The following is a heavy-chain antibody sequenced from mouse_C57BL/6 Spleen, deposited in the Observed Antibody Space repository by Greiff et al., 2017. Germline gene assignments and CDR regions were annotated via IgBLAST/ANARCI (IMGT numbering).Heavy chain of an antibody. D-gene: IGHD1-2*01. J-gene: IGHJ4*01. CDR3: ARSAILNPMDY. CDR1: GYTFTSYW. CDR2: IDPSDSST. V-gene: IGHV1-59*01. Sequence: QVQLQQPGAELVRPGTSVKLSCKASGYTFTSYWMHWVKQRPGQGLEWIGVIDPSDSSTNYNQKFKGKATLTVDTSSSTAYMQLSSLTYADSAVYYCARSAILNPMDYWGQGTSVTVSS.